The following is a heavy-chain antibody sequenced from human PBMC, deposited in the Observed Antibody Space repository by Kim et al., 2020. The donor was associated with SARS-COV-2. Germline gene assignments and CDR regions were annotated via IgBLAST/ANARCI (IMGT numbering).Heavy chain of an antibody. CDR1: GFTFSNNA. CDR3: AKDRGGSGWPGFDY. CDR2: IRASAETT. Sequence: GGSLRLSCAASGFTFSNNAMSWVRQAPGRGLEWVSTIRASAETTYYADSVNGRFTISRDSSKHTLYLQLNSLRADDTAVYYCAKDRGGSGWPGFDYWGKG. V-gene: IGHV3-23*01. J-gene: IGHJ4*02. D-gene: IGHD6-19*01.